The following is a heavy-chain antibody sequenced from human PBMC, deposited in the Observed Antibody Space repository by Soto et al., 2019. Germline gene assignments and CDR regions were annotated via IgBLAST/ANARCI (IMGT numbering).Heavy chain of an antibody. CDR3: AGDRRGGGWPEYYYYGMDV. CDR2: IYYSGST. CDR1: GGSISSGGYY. D-gene: IGHD6-19*01. J-gene: IGHJ6*02. Sequence: QVQLQESGPGLVKPSQTLSLTCTVSGGSISSGGYYWSWIRQHPGKGLEWIGYIYYSGSTYYNPSLKSRVTISVDTSKNQFSLKLSSVTAAETGVYDCAGDRRGGGWPEYYYYGMDVWGQGTTVTVSS. V-gene: IGHV4-31*03.